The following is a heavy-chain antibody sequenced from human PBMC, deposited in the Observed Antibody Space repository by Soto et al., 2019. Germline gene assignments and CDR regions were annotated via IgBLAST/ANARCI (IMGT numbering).Heavy chain of an antibody. J-gene: IGHJ6*02. CDR1: AFSLSGHH. CDR3: ARDGGIGARHYDGMDV. CDR2: TRNKANNYGT. Sequence: EVQLVESGGGLVQPGGSLRLSCAASAFSLSGHHMGWVRQAPGKGLEWVGLTRNKANNYGTEYAASVRGRFTISRDDSKNSLYQQMNSLKTENTAVYYCARDGGIGARHYDGMDVWGQGTTVTVSS. V-gene: IGHV3-72*01. D-gene: IGHD6-6*01.